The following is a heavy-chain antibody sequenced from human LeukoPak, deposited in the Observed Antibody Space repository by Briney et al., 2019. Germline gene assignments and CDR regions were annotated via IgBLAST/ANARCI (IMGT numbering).Heavy chain of an antibody. Sequence: GASVKVSCKASGYTFTSYDINWVRQATGQGLEWMGWMNPNSGNTGYAQKFQGRVTMTRNTSISTAYMELSSLRSEDTAVYYCARVRGEDEQLGYYYYGMDVWGQGTTVTVSS. J-gene: IGHJ6*02. CDR1: GYTFTSYD. CDR3: ARVRGEDEQLGYYYYGMDV. V-gene: IGHV1-8*01. D-gene: IGHD6-13*01. CDR2: MNPNSGNT.